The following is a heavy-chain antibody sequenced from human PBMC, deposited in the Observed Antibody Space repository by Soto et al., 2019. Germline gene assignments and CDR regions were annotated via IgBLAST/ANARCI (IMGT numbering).Heavy chain of an antibody. V-gene: IGHV3-64*04. CDR2: ISNNGGSK. J-gene: IGHJ6*02. Sequence: GGSLRLSCSGSGFTFSSNAMHWVREAPGRGLEYGSGISNNGGSKYYADSVKDRFIISRDSPKNTLYLQVNSLRPDDTAVYYCVRSSRRDITASRGTDVWGQGT. D-gene: IGHD3-3*01. CDR1: GFTFSSNA. CDR3: VRSSRRDITASRGTDV.